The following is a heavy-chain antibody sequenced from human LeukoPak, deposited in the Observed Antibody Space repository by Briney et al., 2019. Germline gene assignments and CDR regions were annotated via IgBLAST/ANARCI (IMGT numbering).Heavy chain of an antibody. D-gene: IGHD5-12*01. J-gene: IGHJ4*02. CDR3: ARLHVDTVTTTSYYFDF. CDR2: IKYDGSDK. CDR1: GLSFSDYW. V-gene: IGHV3-7*01. Sequence: GGSLRLSCAASGLSFSDYWVTWVRQTPGKGLEWVANIKYDGSDKHYVDSVKGRFSISRDNAKNSMYLQMNSLRGDDTAVYYCARLHVDTVTTTSYYFDFWGQGALVTVSS.